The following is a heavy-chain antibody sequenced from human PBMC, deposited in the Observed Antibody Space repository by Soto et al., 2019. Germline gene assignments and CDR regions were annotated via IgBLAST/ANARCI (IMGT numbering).Heavy chain of an antibody. D-gene: IGHD4-17*01. J-gene: IGHJ5*02. CDR1: GYTFTAYY. V-gene: IGHV1-18*04. Sequence: ASVKVSCKASGYTFTAYYIHWVRQAPGQGLEWMGWINPNTGNTNYAQKLQGRVTMTTDTSTSTAYMELRSLRSDDTAVYYCARVRNWFDPWGQGTLVTVSS. CDR2: INPNTGNT. CDR3: ARVRNWFDP.